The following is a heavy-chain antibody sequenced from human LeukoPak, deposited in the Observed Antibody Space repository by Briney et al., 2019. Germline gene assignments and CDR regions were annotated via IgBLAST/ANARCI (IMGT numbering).Heavy chain of an antibody. V-gene: IGHV3-30*02. Sequence: GGSLRLSCAASGFTFSSYGMHWVRQAPGKGLEWVAFIRYDGSNKYYADSVKGRFAISRDNSKNTLYLQMDSLRAEDTAVYYCAKDLVGSGLLWFGELGDAFDIWGQGTMVTISS. D-gene: IGHD3-10*01. CDR3: AKDLVGSGLLWFGELGDAFDI. J-gene: IGHJ3*02. CDR1: GFTFSSYG. CDR2: IRYDGSNK.